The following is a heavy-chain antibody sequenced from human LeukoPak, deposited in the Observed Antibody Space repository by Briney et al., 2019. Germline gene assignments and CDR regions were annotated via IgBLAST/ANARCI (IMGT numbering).Heavy chain of an antibody. CDR1: GFTFSSYE. J-gene: IGHJ6*04. V-gene: IGHV3-48*03. CDR3: AELGITMIGGV. Sequence: GSLRLSCAASGFTFSSYEMNWVRQAPGKGLEWVSYISSSGSTIYYADSVKGRFTISRDNAKNSLYLQMNSLRAEDTAVYYCAELGITMIGGVWGKGTTVTISS. CDR2: ISSSGSTI. D-gene: IGHD3-10*02.